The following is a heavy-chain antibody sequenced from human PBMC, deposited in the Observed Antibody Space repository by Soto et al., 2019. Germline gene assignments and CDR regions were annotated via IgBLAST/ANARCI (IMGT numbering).Heavy chain of an antibody. CDR2: IYYSGST. Sequence: PSETLSLTCAVSGYSISSGGYYWSWIRQHPGKGLEWIGYIYYSGSTYYNPSLKSRVTISVDTSKNQFSLKLSSVTAADTAVYYCARSPKYQLLVRSWFDPWGQGTLVTVSS. D-gene: IGHD2-2*01. CDR3: ARSPKYQLLVRSWFDP. CDR1: GYSISSGGYY. J-gene: IGHJ5*02. V-gene: IGHV4-31*11.